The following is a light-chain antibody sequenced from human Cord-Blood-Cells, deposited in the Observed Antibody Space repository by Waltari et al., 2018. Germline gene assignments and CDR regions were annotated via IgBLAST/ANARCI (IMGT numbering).Light chain of an antibody. Sequence: DIQMTQSPSSLSASVGDRVTLTCLASQSISSYLNWYQQKPGKAPKLLIYAASSLQSGVPSRFSGSGSGTDFTLTISSLQPEDVATYYCQQSYRTPRTFGQGTKVEIK. CDR1: QSISSY. CDR2: AAS. J-gene: IGKJ1*01. V-gene: IGKV1-39*01. CDR3: QQSYRTPRT.